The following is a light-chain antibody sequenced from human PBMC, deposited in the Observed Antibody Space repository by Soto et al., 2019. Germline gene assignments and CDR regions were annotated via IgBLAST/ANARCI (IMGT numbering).Light chain of an antibody. CDR2: AAS. Sequence: AIRMTQSPSSFSASTGDRVTITCRASQGISSYLAWYQQKPGKAPKLLIYAASTLQSEVPSRFSGSGSGTDFTLTISCLQSEDFATYYCQQYYSYPGVTFGQGTRLEIK. CDR1: QGISSY. J-gene: IGKJ5*01. V-gene: IGKV1-8*01. CDR3: QQYYSYPGVT.